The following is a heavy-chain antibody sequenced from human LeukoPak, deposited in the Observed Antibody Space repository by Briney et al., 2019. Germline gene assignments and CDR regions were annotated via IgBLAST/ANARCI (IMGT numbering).Heavy chain of an antibody. CDR3: ARLLRTTVPGTNDPYHYMDV. CDR2: IIYCGTP. D-gene: IGHD6-19*01. J-gene: IGHJ6*03. Sequence: SETLSLACSMSGPSMTSHFYTSIRQPPGKGLGWVPYIIYCGTPNYNPTLSSRVTISVDTSKNQFSLRLTSVTAADTAVYYCARLLRTTVPGTNDPYHYMDVWGKGTTVTVSS. CDR1: GPSMTSHF. V-gene: IGHV4-59*11.